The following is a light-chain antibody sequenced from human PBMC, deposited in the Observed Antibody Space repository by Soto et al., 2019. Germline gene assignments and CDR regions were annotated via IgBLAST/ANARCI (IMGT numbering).Light chain of an antibody. V-gene: IGLV2-14*01. J-gene: IGLJ1*01. CDR2: EVS. Sequence: QSALTQPASVSGSPGQSIAISCTGTSSDVGGYNYVSWYQQHPGKAPKLMIYEVSNRPSGASNRFSGSKSGNTASLTISGLQAEDEADYYCNSFTSSSTFVFGTGTKLTVL. CDR1: SSDVGGYNY. CDR3: NSFTSSSTFV.